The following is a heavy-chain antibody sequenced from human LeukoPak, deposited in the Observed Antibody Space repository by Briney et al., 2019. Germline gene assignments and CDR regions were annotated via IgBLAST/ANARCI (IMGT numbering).Heavy chain of an antibody. CDR1: GGSISSSFYH. D-gene: IGHD6-13*01. CDR3: ARVGSSWYVDAFDI. J-gene: IGHJ3*02. CDR2: IYYSGST. Sequence: PSQTLSLTCTVSGGSISSSFYHWSWIRQPAGKGLEWIGSIYYSGSTYYNPSLKSRVTISVDTSKNQFSLKLSSVTAADTAVYYCARVGSSWYVDAFDIWGQGTMVTVSS. V-gene: IGHV4-39*07.